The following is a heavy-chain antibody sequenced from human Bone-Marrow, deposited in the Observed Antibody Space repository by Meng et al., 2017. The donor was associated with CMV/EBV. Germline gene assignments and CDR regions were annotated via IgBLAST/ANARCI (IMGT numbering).Heavy chain of an antibody. Sequence: ASVKVSCKASGYTFTSYYMHWVRQAPGQGLEWMGIINPSGGSTSYAQKFQGRVTMTRDTSTSTVYMELSSLRAEDTAVYYCARALGATEGWFDPWGQGSLVTVSS. CDR3: ARALGATEGWFDP. J-gene: IGHJ5*02. D-gene: IGHD1-26*01. CDR1: GYTFTSYY. CDR2: INPSGGST. V-gene: IGHV1-46*01.